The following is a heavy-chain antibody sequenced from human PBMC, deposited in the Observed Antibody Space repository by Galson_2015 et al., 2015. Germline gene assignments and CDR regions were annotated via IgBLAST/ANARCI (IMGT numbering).Heavy chain of an antibody. J-gene: IGHJ4*02. CDR3: ARPMGGLGYYDSSGYYYGY. D-gene: IGHD3-22*01. Sequence: SVKVSCKASGGTFSSYAISWVRQAPGQGLEWMGGIIPIFGTANYAQKFQGRVTITADESTSTAYMELSSLRSEDTAVYYCARPMGGLGYYDSSGYYYGYWGQGTLVTVSS. V-gene: IGHV1-69*13. CDR2: IIPIFGTA. CDR1: GGTFSSYA.